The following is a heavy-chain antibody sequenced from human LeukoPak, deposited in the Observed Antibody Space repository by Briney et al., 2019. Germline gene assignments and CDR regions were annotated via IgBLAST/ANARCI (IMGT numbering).Heavy chain of an antibody. CDR3: ARSLLNYYDSSGYPTALYY. J-gene: IGHJ4*02. CDR1: GFTFSSYE. CDR2: ISSSGSTI. V-gene: IGHV3-48*03. D-gene: IGHD3-22*01. Sequence: PGGSLRLSCAASGFTFSSYEMNWVRQAPGKGLEWVSYISSSGSTIYYADSVKGRFTISRDNAKNSLYLQMNSLRAEDTAVYYCARSLLNYYDSSGYPTALYYWGQGTLVTVSS.